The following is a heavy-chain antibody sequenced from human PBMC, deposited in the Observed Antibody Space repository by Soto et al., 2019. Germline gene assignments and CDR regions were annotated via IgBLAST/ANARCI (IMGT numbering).Heavy chain of an antibody. CDR3: ARDPAP. CDR2: IYNSGTT. V-gene: IGHV4-31*03. CDR1: DGSITRVGYY. Sequence: QVPLQESGPGLVKPSETLSLTCTVSDGSITRVGYYWSWIRQHPGKGLEWIGYIYNSGTTYYNPSLKSRVTISVDTSKNQFSLKLTSVTAADTAVYYCARDPAPWGQGTLVTVSS. J-gene: IGHJ5*02.